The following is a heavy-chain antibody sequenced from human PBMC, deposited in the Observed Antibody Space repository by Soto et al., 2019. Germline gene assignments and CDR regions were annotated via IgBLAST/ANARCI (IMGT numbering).Heavy chain of an antibody. J-gene: IGHJ6*02. CDR2: INPNSGGT. D-gene: IGHD6-13*01. Sequence: ASVKVSCKASGYTFTGYYMHWVRQAPGQGLEWMGWINPNSGGTNYARKFQGWVTMTRHTSISTAYMELSRLRSDDTAVYYCARDSGYSSSWPPAFGMDVWGQGTTVTVSS. CDR1: GYTFTGYY. V-gene: IGHV1-2*04. CDR3: ARDSGYSSSWPPAFGMDV.